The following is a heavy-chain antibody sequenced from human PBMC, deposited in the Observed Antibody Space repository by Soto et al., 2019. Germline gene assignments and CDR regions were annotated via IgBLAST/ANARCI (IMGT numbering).Heavy chain of an antibody. CDR3: ARDGDPQSAFWSGPLGGGRFDP. Sequence: QVQLVQSGAEVKKPGSSVNVSCRTSGGTFGNSAVTWVRQAPGQGLEWLEGIVPMFGTANYAQKFQGRVTITADESTITAYMELNSLKTDDTAVYYCARDGDPQSAFWSGPLGGGRFDPWGQGTLVTVSS. CDR1: GGTFGNSA. D-gene: IGHD3-3*01. CDR2: IVPMFGTA. J-gene: IGHJ5*02. V-gene: IGHV1-69*12.